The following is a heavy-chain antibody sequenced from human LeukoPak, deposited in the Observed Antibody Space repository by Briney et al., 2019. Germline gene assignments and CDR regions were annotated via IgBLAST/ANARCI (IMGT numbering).Heavy chain of an antibody. CDR1: GGSFSGYY. CDR3: ASLTGYSNYGRFDY. CDR2: INHSGST. D-gene: IGHD4-11*01. J-gene: IGHJ4*02. Sequence: SETLSLTCAVYGGSFSGYYWRWLRQPPGKGLEWIGEINHSGSTNYNPSLKSRVTISVDTSKNQFSLKLSSVTAAATAVYYCASLTGYSNYGRFDYWGQGTLVTVTS. V-gene: IGHV4-34*01.